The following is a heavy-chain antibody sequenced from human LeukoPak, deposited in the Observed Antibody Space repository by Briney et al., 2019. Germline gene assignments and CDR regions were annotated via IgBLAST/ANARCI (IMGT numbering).Heavy chain of an antibody. D-gene: IGHD2-2*01. Sequence: SETLSLTCAVYGGSFSGYYWSWIRQPPGKGLEWXXXXXXXXXTNYNPSLKSRVTISVDTSKNQFSLKLSSVTAADTAVYYCARRSKQYCSSTSCHIADAFDIWGQGTMVTVSS. V-gene: IGHV4-34*01. CDR3: ARRSKQYCSSTSCHIADAFDI. CDR1: GGSFSGYY. J-gene: IGHJ3*02. CDR2: XXXXXXT.